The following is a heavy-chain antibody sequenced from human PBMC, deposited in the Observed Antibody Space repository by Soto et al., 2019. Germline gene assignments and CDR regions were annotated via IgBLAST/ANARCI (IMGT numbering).Heavy chain of an antibody. Sequence: PGESLKISCKGSGYSFTSYWISWVRQMPGKGLEWMGRIDPSDSYTNYSPSFQGHVTISADKSISTAYLQWSSLRASDTAMYYCARLFGGAAIPLPWGQGALVTVSS. J-gene: IGHJ5*02. CDR1: GYSFTSYW. CDR2: IDPSDSYT. D-gene: IGHD2-2*02. CDR3: ARLFGGAAIPLP. V-gene: IGHV5-10-1*01.